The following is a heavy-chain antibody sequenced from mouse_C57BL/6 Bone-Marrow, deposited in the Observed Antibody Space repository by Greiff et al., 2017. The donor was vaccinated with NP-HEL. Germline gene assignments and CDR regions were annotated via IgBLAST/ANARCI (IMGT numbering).Heavy chain of an antibody. J-gene: IGHJ4*01. D-gene: IGHD4-1*01. V-gene: IGHV1-69*01. Sequence: QVQLQQSGAELVMPGASVKLSCKASGYTFTSYWMHWVKQRPGQGLEWIGEIDPSDSYTNYNQKFKGKSTLTVDKSSSTAYMQLSSLTSEDSAVYYCAKERANWDYYAMDYWGQGTSVTVSS. CDR1: GYTFTSYW. CDR3: AKERANWDYYAMDY. CDR2: IDPSDSYT.